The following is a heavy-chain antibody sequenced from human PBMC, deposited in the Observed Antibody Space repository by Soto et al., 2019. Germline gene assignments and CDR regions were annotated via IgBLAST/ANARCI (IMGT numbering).Heavy chain of an antibody. CDR1: GFTFSNYA. CDR2: ISHDVTNQ. Sequence: LRLSCVASGFTFSNYAMHWVRQTPGKGLEWVAVISHDVTNQYYADSVKGRFTISRDNSKNTLYLQMNSLRAEDTAVYYCARGDNFYDSSGYYYWGQGTLVTVSS. J-gene: IGHJ4*02. D-gene: IGHD3-22*01. V-gene: IGHV3-30-3*01. CDR3: ARGDNFYDSSGYYY.